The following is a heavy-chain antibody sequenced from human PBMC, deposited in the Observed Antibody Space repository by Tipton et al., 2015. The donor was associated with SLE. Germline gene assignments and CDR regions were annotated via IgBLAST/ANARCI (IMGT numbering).Heavy chain of an antibody. Sequence: SLRLSCAASGFMFSSYAMRWVRQAPGKGLEWVSSISSSSSYIYYADSVKGRFTISRDNAKNSLYLQMNSLRAEDTAVYYCARARYCGGDCYPDAFDIWGQGTMVTVSS. CDR3: ARARYCGGDCYPDAFDI. CDR1: GFMFSSYA. CDR2: ISSSSSYI. J-gene: IGHJ3*02. V-gene: IGHV3-21*03. D-gene: IGHD2-21*01.